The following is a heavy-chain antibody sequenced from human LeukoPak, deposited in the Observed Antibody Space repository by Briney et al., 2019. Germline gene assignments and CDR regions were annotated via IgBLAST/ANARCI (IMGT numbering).Heavy chain of an antibody. D-gene: IGHD4-23*01. Sequence: GGSLRLSCTASEFTFSSYWMNWVRQAPGKGLVWVSRIASDGSSTTYADSVKGRFSISRDNAKNTLYLQMNSLRVEDTAVYYCARGRPHGNDYWGQGTLVTVSS. J-gene: IGHJ4*02. CDR2: IASDGSST. V-gene: IGHV3-74*01. CDR3: ARGRPHGNDY. CDR1: EFTFSSYW.